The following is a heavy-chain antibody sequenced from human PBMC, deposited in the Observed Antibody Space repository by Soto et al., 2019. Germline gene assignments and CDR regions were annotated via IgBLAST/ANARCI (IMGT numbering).Heavy chain of an antibody. D-gene: IGHD6-19*01. Sequence: AGGSLRLSCAASGFTFSSYGMHWVRQAPGKGLEWVAVIWYDGSNKYYADSVKGRFTISRDNSKNTLYLQMNSLRAEDTAVYYCARGGSGWYVKSYYYYGMDVWGQGTTVTVSS. V-gene: IGHV3-33*01. CDR3: ARGGSGWYVKSYYYYGMDV. CDR1: GFTFSSYG. J-gene: IGHJ6*02. CDR2: IWYDGSNK.